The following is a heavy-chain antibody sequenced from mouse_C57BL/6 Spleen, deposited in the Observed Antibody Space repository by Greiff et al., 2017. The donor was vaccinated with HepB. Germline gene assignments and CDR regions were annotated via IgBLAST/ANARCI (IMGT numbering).Heavy chain of an antibody. Sequence: QVQLKQSGAELVKPGASVKISCKASGYAFSSYWMNWVKQRPGKGLEWIGQIYPGDGDTNYNGKFKGKATLTADKSSSTAYMQRSSLTSEDSAVYFCAREGDDYGFAYWGQGTLVTVSA. V-gene: IGHV1-80*01. CDR1: GYAFSSYW. CDR2: IYPGDGDT. CDR3: AREGDDYGFAY. D-gene: IGHD2-4*01. J-gene: IGHJ3*01.